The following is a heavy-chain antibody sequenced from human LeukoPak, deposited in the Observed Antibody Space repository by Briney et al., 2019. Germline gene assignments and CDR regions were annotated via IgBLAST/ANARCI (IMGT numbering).Heavy chain of an antibody. D-gene: IGHD3-22*01. CDR2: VYPADSDT. Sequence: GESLKISCRGSGYKFTNYWIAWVRQMPGKGLEWMGIVYPADSDTRYSPSFQGQVTMSADKSISTAYLQWNSLKASDTAMYYCARLLDSSGDFDYWGQGTLVTVSS. CDR1: GYKFTNYW. J-gene: IGHJ4*02. V-gene: IGHV5-51*01. CDR3: ARLLDSSGDFDY.